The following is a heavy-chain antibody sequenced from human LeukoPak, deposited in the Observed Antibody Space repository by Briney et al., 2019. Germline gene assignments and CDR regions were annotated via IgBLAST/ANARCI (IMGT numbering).Heavy chain of an antibody. V-gene: IGHV4-59*11. CDR1: GGFINGHF. J-gene: IGHJ3*01. CDR2: LSYSGST. CDR3: ARLVDNDSSGDPDTFDV. D-gene: IGHD6-25*01. Sequence: SETLSLTCAVSGGFINGHFWSWLRRPPGKGLEWIGFLSYSGSTRYNPSLQSRVSISGDSSETKFSLRLTSVTAADTAVYYCARLVDNDSSGDPDTFDVWGRGTVVIVSS.